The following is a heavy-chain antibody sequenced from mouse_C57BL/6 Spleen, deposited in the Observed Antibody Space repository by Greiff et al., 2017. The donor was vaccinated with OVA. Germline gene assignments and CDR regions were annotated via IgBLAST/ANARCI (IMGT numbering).Heavy chain of an antibody. V-gene: IGHV5-9-1*02. CDR1: GFTFSSYA. D-gene: IGHD2-4*01. J-gene: IGHJ3*01. Sequence: DVQLVESGEGLVKPGGSLKLSCAASGFTFSSYAMSWVRQTPEKRLEWVAYISSGGDYIYYADTVKGRFTISRDNARNTLYLQMSSLKSEDTAMYYCTRDGYDYDGAWFAYWGQGTLVTVSA. CDR3: TRDGYDYDGAWFAY. CDR2: ISSGGDYI.